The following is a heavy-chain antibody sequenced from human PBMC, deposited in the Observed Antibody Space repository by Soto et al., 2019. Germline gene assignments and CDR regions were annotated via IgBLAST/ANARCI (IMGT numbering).Heavy chain of an antibody. CDR1: GFTFRSFV. J-gene: IGHJ4*02. CDR2: TSYDGSNK. D-gene: IGHD3-16*01. V-gene: IGHV3-30*19. Sequence: QVQLVESGGGVVQPGTPLRLSCVGSGFTFRSFVIHWVRQAPGKGLEWVALTSYDGSNKYYDYSVKGRFTISRDNSRNTVDLQMDSLRLEDTALYYCARWGTTGGLDVWGQGTLVSVSS. CDR3: ARWGTTGGLDV.